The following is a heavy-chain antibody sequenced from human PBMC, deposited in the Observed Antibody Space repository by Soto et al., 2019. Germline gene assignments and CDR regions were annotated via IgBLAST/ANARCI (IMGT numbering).Heavy chain of an antibody. V-gene: IGHV3-30-3*01. CDR2: ISYDGSNK. D-gene: IGHD3-3*01. J-gene: IGHJ4*02. CDR3: ARVSVRDYDFWSGYYAHLDY. Sequence: GGSLRLSCAASGFTFSSYAMHWVRQAPGKGLEWVAVISYDGSNKYYADSVKGRFTISRDNSKNTLYLQMNSLRAEDTAVYYCARVSVRDYDFWSGYYAHLDYWGQGTLVTVSS. CDR1: GFTFSSYA.